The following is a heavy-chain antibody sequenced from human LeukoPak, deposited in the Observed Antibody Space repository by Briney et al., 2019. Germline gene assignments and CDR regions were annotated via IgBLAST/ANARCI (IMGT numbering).Heavy chain of an antibody. D-gene: IGHD3-10*01. J-gene: IGHJ4*02. Sequence: ASVKVSCKASGYTFTGYYMHWVRQAPGQGLEWMGRINPNSGGTNYAQKFQGRVTMTRDTSISTAYMELSRLRSDDTAVYYCARGPHVLLWIGELSFDYWGQGTLVTVSS. V-gene: IGHV1-2*06. CDR2: INPNSGGT. CDR1: GYTFTGYY. CDR3: ARGPHVLLWIGELSFDY.